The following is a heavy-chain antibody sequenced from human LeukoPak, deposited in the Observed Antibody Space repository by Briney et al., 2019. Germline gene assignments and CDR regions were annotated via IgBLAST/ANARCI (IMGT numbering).Heavy chain of an antibody. CDR2: IYHSGST. J-gene: IGHJ4*02. CDR3: ARTSPSGVFDY. D-gene: IGHD3-3*01. CDR1: GGSISSGGYS. V-gene: IGHV4-30-2*01. Sequence: SETLSLTCAVSGGSISSGGYSWSWIRQPPGKGLEWIGYIYHSGSTYYNPSLKSRVTISVDRSKNQFSLKLSSVTAADTAVYYCARTSPSGVFDYCGQGTLVTVSS.